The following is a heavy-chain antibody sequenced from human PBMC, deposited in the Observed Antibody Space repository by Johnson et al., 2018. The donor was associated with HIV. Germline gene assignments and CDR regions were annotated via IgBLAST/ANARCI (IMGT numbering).Heavy chain of an antibody. CDR2: ISYDGSNK. CDR3: ARVGSPAELLPWAFDI. V-gene: IGHV3-30*04. D-gene: IGHD1-26*01. CDR1: GFTFSSYA. J-gene: IGHJ3*02. Sequence: QVQLVESGGGVVQPGRSLRLSCAASGFTFSSYAMHWVRQAPGKGLEWVAVISYDGSNKYYADSVKGRFTISRDNAKNSLYLQMNSLRAEDTALYSCARVGSPAELLPWAFDIWGQGTMVSV.